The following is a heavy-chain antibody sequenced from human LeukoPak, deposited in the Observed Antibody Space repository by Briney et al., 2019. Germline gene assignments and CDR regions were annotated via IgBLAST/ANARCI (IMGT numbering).Heavy chain of an antibody. CDR1: GFTFSSYA. CDR3: AKDLVLSSGYDLSPGLFDY. V-gene: IGHV3-23*01. J-gene: IGHJ4*02. Sequence: GGSLRLSCAASGFTFSSYAMSWVRQAPGKGLEWVSAISGSGGSTYYADSVKGRFTISRDNSKNTLYLQMNSLRAEDTAVYYCAKDLVLSSGYDLSPGLFDYWGQGTLVTVSS. D-gene: IGHD5-12*01. CDR2: ISGSGGST.